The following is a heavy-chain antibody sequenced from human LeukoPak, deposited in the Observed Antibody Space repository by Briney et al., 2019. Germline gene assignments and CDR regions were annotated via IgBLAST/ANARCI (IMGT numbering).Heavy chain of an antibody. D-gene: IGHD4-17*01. CDR1: EFTFSSYA. CDR2: ISGSSGST. Sequence: GGSLRLSCAASEFTFSSYAMSWVRQAPGKGLEWVSGISGSSGSTYYADSVKGRFAISRDNSKNTLYLQMSSLRADDTAVYYCSKKGQSEDYGKPGWGQGTLVTVSS. J-gene: IGHJ4*02. CDR3: SKKGQSEDYGKPG. V-gene: IGHV3-23*01.